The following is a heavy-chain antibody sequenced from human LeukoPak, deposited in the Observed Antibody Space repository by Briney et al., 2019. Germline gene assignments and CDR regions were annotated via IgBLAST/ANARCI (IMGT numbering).Heavy chain of an antibody. CDR1: GFTFSSYA. CDR3: AKDSSQFYSSGWYGDD. D-gene: IGHD6-19*01. CDR2: ISGSGGST. J-gene: IGHJ4*02. Sequence: PGGSLRLSCAASGFTFSSYAMSWVRQAPGKGLEWVSAISGSGGSTYYADSMKGRFTISRDNSKNTLYLQMNSLRAEDTAVYYCAKDSSQFYSSGWYGDDWGQGTLVTVSS. V-gene: IGHV3-23*01.